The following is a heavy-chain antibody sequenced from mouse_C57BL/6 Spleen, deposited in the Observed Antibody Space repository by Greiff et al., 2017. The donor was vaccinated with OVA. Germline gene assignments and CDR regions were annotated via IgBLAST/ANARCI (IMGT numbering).Heavy chain of an antibody. Sequence: QVQLQQPGAELVKPGASVKLSCKASGYTFTSYWMHWVKQRPGQGLEWIGMIHPNSGSTNYNEKFKSKATLTVDKSSSTDYMQLSSLTSEDSAVYYCARPSITTVVATGYFDVWGTGTTVTVSS. V-gene: IGHV1-64*01. CDR1: GYTFTSYW. D-gene: IGHD1-1*01. J-gene: IGHJ1*03. CDR2: IHPNSGST. CDR3: ARPSITTVVATGYFDV.